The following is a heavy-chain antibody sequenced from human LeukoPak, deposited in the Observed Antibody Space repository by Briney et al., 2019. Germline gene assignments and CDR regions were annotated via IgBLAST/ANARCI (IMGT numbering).Heavy chain of an antibody. J-gene: IGHJ4*02. Sequence: SETLSLTCTVSGGSMSSYYWSWVRQPPGKGLEWIGHIYSSESTNYNPSLKSRVTMSVDTSSNQFSLNLSSVTAADTAVYYCARHTHSIARYYFDYWGQGTLVTVSS. V-gene: IGHV4-59*01. CDR2: IYSSEST. CDR3: ARHTHSIARYYFDY. D-gene: IGHD6-13*01. CDR1: GGSMSSYY.